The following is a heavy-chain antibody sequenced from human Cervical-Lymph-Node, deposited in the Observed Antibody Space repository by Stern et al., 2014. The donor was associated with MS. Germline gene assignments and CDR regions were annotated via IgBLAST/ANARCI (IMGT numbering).Heavy chain of an antibody. J-gene: IGHJ5*02. CDR2: ISGSGGST. V-gene: IGHV3-23*04. CDR3: ARDSDAVTTRGFDP. D-gene: IGHD4-17*01. Sequence: EVQLVESGGGLVQPGGSLRLSCAASGFTFSNYAMSWVRQAPGKGLDWVSAISGSGGSTYYADSVRGRFTISRDNSKNTLYLQMNSLRAEDTAVYYCARDSDAVTTRGFDPWGQGTLVTVSS. CDR1: GFTFSNYA.